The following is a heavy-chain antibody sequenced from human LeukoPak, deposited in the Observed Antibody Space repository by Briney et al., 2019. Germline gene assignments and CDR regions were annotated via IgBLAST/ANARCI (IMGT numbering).Heavy chain of an antibody. CDR1: GSTFSIYD. CDR3: AKGGYNYNYLFDY. V-gene: IGHV3-23*01. J-gene: IGHJ4*02. CDR2: ISGSGSST. D-gene: IGHD5-18*01. Sequence: GGSLRLSCAASGSTFSIYDMSWVRQAPGKGLEWVSAISGSGSSTYYADSVKGHFTISRDNSKNTLFLQMNSLRVEDTAIYYCAKGGYNYNYLFDYWGQGALVTVSS.